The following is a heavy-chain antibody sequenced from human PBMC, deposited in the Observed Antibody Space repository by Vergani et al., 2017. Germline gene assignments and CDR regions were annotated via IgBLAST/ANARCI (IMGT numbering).Heavy chain of an antibody. Sequence: QVQLQQWGAGLLKPSETLSLTCTVSGGSISSYYWSWIRQPPGKGLEWIGYIYYSGSTNYNPSLKSRVTISVDTSKNQFSLKLSSVTAADTAVYYCARLGGFWSGYSIDYWGQGTLVTVSS. D-gene: IGHD3-3*01. CDR3: ARLGGFWSGYSIDY. CDR2: IYYSGST. V-gene: IGHV4-59*01. CDR1: GGSISSYY. J-gene: IGHJ4*02.